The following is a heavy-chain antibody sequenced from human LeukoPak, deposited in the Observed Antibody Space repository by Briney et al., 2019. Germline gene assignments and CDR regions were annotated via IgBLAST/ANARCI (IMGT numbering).Heavy chain of an antibody. J-gene: IGHJ6*03. Sequence: ASVKVSCKASGYTFTSYDINWVRQATGQGLEWMGWMNPNSGNTGYAQKFQGRVTMTRDTSISTAYMELSRLRSDDTAVYYCARDRFCSSTSCYGYYYYMDVWGKGTTVTVSS. D-gene: IGHD2-2*01. CDR1: GYTFTSYD. V-gene: IGHV1-8*01. CDR2: MNPNSGNT. CDR3: ARDRFCSSTSCYGYYYYMDV.